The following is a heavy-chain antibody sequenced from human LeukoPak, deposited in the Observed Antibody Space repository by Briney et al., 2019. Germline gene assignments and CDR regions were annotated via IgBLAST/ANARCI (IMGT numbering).Heavy chain of an antibody. J-gene: IGHJ3*02. CDR1: GFTFSSYE. CDR2: ISSSGSTI. V-gene: IGHV3-48*03. CDR3: ARTDSSSSDAFHI. Sequence: PGWSLRLSCAASGFTFSSYEMNWVRQAPGKGLEWVSYISSSGSTIYYADSVKGRFTLSRDNAKNTLYLQMSSLRSEDTAVYYCARTDSSSSDAFHIWGQGTMVTVCS. D-gene: IGHD6-6*01.